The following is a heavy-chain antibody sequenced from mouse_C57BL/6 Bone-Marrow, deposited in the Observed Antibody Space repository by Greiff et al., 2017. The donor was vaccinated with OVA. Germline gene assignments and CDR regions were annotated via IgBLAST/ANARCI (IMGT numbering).Heavy chain of an antibody. CDR1: GYTFTSYG. J-gene: IGHJ2*01. Sequence: QVQLQQSGAELARPGASVKLSCKASGYTFTSYGISWVKQRTGQGLEWIGEIYPRSGNTYYNEKFKGKAKLTADKYNSTAYMELRSLTSDDSSVYFCAEFYCYGSSSYYFDYWGQGTTLTASS. CDR2: IYPRSGNT. CDR3: AEFYCYGSSSYYFDY. V-gene: IGHV1-81*01. D-gene: IGHD1-1*01.